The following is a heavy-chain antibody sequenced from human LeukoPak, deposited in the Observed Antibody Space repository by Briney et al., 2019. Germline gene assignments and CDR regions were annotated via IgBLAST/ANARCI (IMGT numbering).Heavy chain of an antibody. Sequence: SETLSLTCAVYGGSFSGYYWSWIRQPPGKGLEWIGEINHSGSTNYNPSLRSRVTISVDTSKNQFSLKLSSVTAADTAVYYCALLRGLLDYWGQGTLVTVSS. CDR2: INHSGST. V-gene: IGHV4-34*01. CDR1: GGSFSGYY. D-gene: IGHD2-15*01. CDR3: ALLRGLLDY. J-gene: IGHJ4*02.